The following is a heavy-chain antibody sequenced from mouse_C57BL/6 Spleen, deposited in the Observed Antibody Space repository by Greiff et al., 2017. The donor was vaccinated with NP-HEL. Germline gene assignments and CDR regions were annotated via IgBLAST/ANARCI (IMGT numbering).Heavy chain of an antibody. V-gene: IGHV5-4*01. CDR3: ARDLLYYGSRGGFAY. Sequence: EVKVVESGGGLVKPGGSLKLSCAASGFTFSSYAMSWVRQTPEKRLEWVATISDGGSYTYYPDNVKGRFTISRDNAKNNLYLQMSQLKSEDTAMYYCARDLLYYGSRGGFAYWGQGTLVTVSA. CDR1: GFTFSSYA. CDR2: ISDGGSYT. J-gene: IGHJ3*01. D-gene: IGHD1-1*01.